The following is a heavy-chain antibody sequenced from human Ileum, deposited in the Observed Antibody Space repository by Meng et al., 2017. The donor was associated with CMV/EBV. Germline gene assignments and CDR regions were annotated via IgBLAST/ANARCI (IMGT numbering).Heavy chain of an antibody. J-gene: IGHJ4*02. V-gene: IGHV4-61*01. CDR1: GGSVKSGTFY. CDR2: IYYNGDT. D-gene: IGHD2-8*01. CDR3: ARGKWSLAYEY. Sequence: LRLSCSVSGGSVKSGTFYWTWIRQPPGKGLEWIGHIYYNGDTKDNPSLKSRVTISRDTSKNQFSLRLNSVTAADTAVYYCARGKWSLAYEYWGQGTVVTVSS.